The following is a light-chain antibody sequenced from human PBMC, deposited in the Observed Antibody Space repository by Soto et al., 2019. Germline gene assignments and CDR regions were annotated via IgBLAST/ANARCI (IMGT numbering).Light chain of an antibody. CDR2: AAS. CDR3: QQSYTSPRSIT. J-gene: IGKJ5*01. V-gene: IGKV1-39*01. Sequence: DIQMTQSPSSLSASVGDGVTITYRASQTISNYLNWYQQKPGKAPQLLIYAASTLQSGVPSRFSGSGSGTDFTLTISNLQPEDFATYYCQQSYTSPRSITFGQGTRLDIK. CDR1: QTISNY.